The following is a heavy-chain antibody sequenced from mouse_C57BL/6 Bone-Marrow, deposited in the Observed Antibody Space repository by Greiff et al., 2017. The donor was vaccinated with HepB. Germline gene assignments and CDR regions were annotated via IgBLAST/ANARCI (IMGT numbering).Heavy chain of an antibody. CDR2: IYPGDGDT. CDR1: GYAFSSSW. J-gene: IGHJ1*03. D-gene: IGHD1-1*01. CDR3: ARDYYGSRRYFDV. V-gene: IGHV1-82*01. Sequence: VQLQQSGPELVKPGASVKISCKASGYAFSSSWMNWVKQRPGKGLEWIGRIYPGDGDTNYNGKFTGKATLTADKSSSTAYMQLSSLTSEYSAVYFCARDYYGSRRYFDVWGTGTTVTVSS.